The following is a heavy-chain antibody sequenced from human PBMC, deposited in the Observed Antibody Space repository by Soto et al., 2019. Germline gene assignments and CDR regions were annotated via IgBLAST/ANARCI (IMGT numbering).Heavy chain of an antibody. J-gene: IGHJ4*02. CDR3: ARVYDYGGNSYFDY. V-gene: IGHV3-74*01. CDR2: INSDGSST. D-gene: IGHD4-17*01. Sequence: GGSLRLSWAASGFTSSSYWMHWVRQAPGKGLVWVSRINSDGSSTSYADSVKGRFTISRDNAKNTLYLQMNSLRAEDTAVYYCARVYDYGGNSYFDYWGQGTLVTVSS. CDR1: GFTSSSYW.